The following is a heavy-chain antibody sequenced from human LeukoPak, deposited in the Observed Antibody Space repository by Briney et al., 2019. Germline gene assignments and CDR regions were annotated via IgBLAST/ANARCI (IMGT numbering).Heavy chain of an antibody. Sequence: GGSLRLSCAASGFTFSSYAMSWVRQAPGKGLEWVSAITGSGGSTYYADSVKGRFTISRDNSKNTLYLQMNSLRAEDTAVYYCARDCQVGGWGLRGYSYGNYGMDVWGQGTTVTVSS. V-gene: IGHV3-23*01. CDR3: ARDCQVGGWGLRGYSYGNYGMDV. D-gene: IGHD5-18*01. J-gene: IGHJ6*02. CDR2: ITGSGGST. CDR1: GFTFSSYA.